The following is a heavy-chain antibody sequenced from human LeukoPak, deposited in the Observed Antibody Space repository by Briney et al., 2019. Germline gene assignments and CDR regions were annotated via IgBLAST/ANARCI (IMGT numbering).Heavy chain of an antibody. V-gene: IGHV3-23*01. CDR3: AKRVEEWFPSYHYHMDI. CDR1: GFTLNTYA. D-gene: IGHD3-3*01. J-gene: IGHJ6*03. Sequence: QSGGSLSLSCAVSGFTLNTYAMSWVRQAPGKGLEWVSSISGGAGGTYYADPVKGRFTISRDNSKNTLYLQMNSLRVEDTAVYYCAKRVEEWFPSYHYHMDIWGKGTTVTVSS. CDR2: ISGGAGGT.